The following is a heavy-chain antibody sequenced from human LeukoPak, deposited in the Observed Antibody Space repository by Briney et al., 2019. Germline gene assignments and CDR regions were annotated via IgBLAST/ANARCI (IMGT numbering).Heavy chain of an antibody. Sequence: SETLSLTCTVSGGSISSYYWSWIRQPPGKGLEWIGYIYYSGDTNYNPSLKSRVTISIDTSKNQFSLNLSSVTAADTAVYFCARRSRSGYFLDSWGQGTLVTVSS. D-gene: IGHD5-12*01. CDR1: GGSISSYY. CDR3: ARRSRSGYFLDS. J-gene: IGHJ4*02. V-gene: IGHV4-59*08. CDR2: IYYSGDT.